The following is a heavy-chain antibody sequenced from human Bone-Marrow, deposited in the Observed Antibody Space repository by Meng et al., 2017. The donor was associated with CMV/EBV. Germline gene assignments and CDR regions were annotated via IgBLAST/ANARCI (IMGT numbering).Heavy chain of an antibody. Sequence: GGSLRLSCAASGFTFDDYAMHWVRQAPGKGLEWVSGISWNSGSIGYADSVKGRFTISRDNAKNSLYLQMNSLRAEDTALYYCTRVSLDIVVVPAAKPYYYYYGMDVWGQGTTVTVSS. V-gene: IGHV3-9*01. CDR1: GFTFDDYA. CDR2: ISWNSGSI. J-gene: IGHJ6*02. D-gene: IGHD2-2*01. CDR3: TRVSLDIVVVPAAKPYYYYYGMDV.